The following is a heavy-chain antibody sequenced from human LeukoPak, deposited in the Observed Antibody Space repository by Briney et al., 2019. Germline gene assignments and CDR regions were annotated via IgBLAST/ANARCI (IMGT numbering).Heavy chain of an antibody. CDR2: MNPNSGNT. Sequence: ASVKVFCKASGYTFTTYDINWVRQATGQGLEWMGWMNPNSGNTGYTQKFQGRVTMTRNTSISTAYMELRSLRSEDTAVYYCARGRGSGHKENWFDPWGQGTLVTVSS. CDR3: ARGRGSGHKENWFDP. CDR1: GYTFTTYD. D-gene: IGHD6-19*01. J-gene: IGHJ5*02. V-gene: IGHV1-8*01.